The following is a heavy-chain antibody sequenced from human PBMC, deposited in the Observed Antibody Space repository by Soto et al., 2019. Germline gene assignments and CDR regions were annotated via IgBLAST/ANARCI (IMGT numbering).Heavy chain of an antibody. CDR2: INHSGST. J-gene: IGHJ4*02. Sequence: PSETLSLTCAVYGGSFSGYYWSWIRQPPGKGLEWIGEINHSGSTNYNPSPKSRVTISVDTSKNQFSLKLSSVTAADTAVYYCASLPDLGAISDSSGDYWGQGTLVTVSS. V-gene: IGHV4-34*01. CDR3: ASLPDLGAISDSSGDY. D-gene: IGHD3-22*01. CDR1: GGSFSGYY.